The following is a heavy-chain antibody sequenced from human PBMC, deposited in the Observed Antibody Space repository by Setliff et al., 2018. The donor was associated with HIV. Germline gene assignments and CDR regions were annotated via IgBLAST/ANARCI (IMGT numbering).Heavy chain of an antibody. J-gene: IGHJ4*02. CDR1: GGSISSSSYY. CDR3: ARHGPGGGYDILTGFDY. D-gene: IGHD3-9*01. CDR2: IYYSGST. V-gene: IGHV4-39*01. Sequence: PSETLSLTCTVSGGSISSSSYYWGWIRQPPGKGLEWIGSIYYSGSTYYNPSLKSRVTISVDTSKNQFSLKLSSVTAADTAVYYCARHGPGGGYDILTGFDYWGQGTLVTVSS.